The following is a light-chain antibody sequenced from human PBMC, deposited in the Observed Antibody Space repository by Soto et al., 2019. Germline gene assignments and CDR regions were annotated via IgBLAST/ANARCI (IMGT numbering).Light chain of an antibody. V-gene: IGLV1-44*01. CDR2: SNN. CDR1: RSNIGTNT. Sequence: QLVLTQPPSASGTPGQRVTISCSGSRSNIGTNTVNWYQQLPGAAPKLLIYSNNQRPSGVPDRFSGSKSGTSASLAISGLQSEDEADYYCAAWDDSLNGVFGGGTKLTVL. J-gene: IGLJ3*02. CDR3: AAWDDSLNGV.